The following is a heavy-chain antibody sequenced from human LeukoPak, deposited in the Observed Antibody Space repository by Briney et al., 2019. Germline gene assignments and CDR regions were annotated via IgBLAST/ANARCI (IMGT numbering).Heavy chain of an antibody. CDR3: ARGFDSSGYYTYYFDY. CDR1: GGSISSGDYY. D-gene: IGHD3-22*01. CDR2: IYYSGST. Sequence: SETLSLTCTVSGGSISSGDYYWSWIRQHPGKGLEWIGYIYYSGSTYYNPSLKSRVTISVDTSKNQFSLKLSSVTAADTAVYYCARGFDSSGYYTYYFDYWGQGTLVTVSS. V-gene: IGHV4-31*03. J-gene: IGHJ4*02.